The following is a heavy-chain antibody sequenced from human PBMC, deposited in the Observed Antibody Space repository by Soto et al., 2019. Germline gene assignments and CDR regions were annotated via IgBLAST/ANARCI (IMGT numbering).Heavy chain of an antibody. J-gene: IGHJ4*02. CDR2: ISADGSNT. Sequence: VQLVESGGGLVQPGGSLRLSCAASGFMFSSHWMHWVRQAPGKGPVWVSRISADGSNTNYADSVKGRFTISRDNARNTLFLQMNSLTAEDTAVYYCARRTDAYNWADYWGQGTLVTVSS. CDR3: ARRTDAYNWADY. V-gene: IGHV3-74*01. D-gene: IGHD1-1*01. CDR1: GFMFSSHW.